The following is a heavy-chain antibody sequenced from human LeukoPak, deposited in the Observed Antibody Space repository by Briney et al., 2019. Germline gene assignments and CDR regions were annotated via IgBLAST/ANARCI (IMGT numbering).Heavy chain of an antibody. CDR1: GGTFSSYA. Sequence: ASVKVSCKASGGTFSSYAISWVRQAPGQGLEWMGRIIPILGIANYAQKFQGRVTITADKSTSTAYMELSSLRSEDTAVYFCAQRGVCSSTSCYTPFDYWGQGTLVTVSS. CDR3: AQRGVCSSTSCYTPFDY. CDR2: IIPILGIA. D-gene: IGHD2-2*02. V-gene: IGHV1-69*04. J-gene: IGHJ4*02.